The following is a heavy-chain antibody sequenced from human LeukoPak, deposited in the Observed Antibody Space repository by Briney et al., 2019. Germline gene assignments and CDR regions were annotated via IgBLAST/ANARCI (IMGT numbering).Heavy chain of an antibody. CDR3: ARDRWDQASTLLVGLLDY. V-gene: IGHV1-2*04. Sequence: ASVKVSCKASGYTFTGYYMHWVRQAPGQGLEWMGWINPNSGGTNYAQKFQGWVTMTRDTSISTAYMELSRLRSDDTAVYYCARDRWDQASTLLVGLLDYWGQGTLVTVSS. CDR1: GYTFTGYY. J-gene: IGHJ4*02. CDR2: INPNSGGT. D-gene: IGHD3/OR15-3a*01.